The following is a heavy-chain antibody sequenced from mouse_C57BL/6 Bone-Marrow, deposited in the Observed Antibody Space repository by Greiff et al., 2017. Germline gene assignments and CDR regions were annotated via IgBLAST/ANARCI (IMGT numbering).Heavy chain of an antibody. J-gene: IGHJ1*03. CDR3: ARPYYSNYWYFDV. D-gene: IGHD2-5*01. CDR1: GYTFTSYW. V-gene: IGHV1-55*01. Sequence: QVHVKQPGAELVKPGASVKMSCKASGYTFTSYWITWVKQRPGQGLAWIGDIYPGSGSTNYNEKFKSKATLTVDTSSSTAYMHLGSLTSEDSAVYYCARPYYSNYWYFDVWGTGTTVTVSS. CDR2: IYPGSGST.